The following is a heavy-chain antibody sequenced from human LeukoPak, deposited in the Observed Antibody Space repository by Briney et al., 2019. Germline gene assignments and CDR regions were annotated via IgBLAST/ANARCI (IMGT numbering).Heavy chain of an antibody. CDR2: IYYSGST. V-gene: IGHV4-59*01. J-gene: IGHJ6*02. CDR1: GASISSYS. D-gene: IGHD6-13*01. CDR3: ATGGIAAAALFRLDF. Sequence: SETLSPTSSVSGASISSYSGSWIRQPPGKGLEWIGYIYYSGSTNYNPSLKSRVTIAVDTSKNQFSLKMSSVTAADTAVYYCATGGIAAAALFRLDFWGQGTMVTVSS.